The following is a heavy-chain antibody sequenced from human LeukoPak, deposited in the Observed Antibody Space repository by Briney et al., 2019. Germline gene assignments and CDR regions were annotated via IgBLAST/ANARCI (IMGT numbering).Heavy chain of an antibody. D-gene: IGHD3-10*01. V-gene: IGHV3-23*01. CDR2: ISGSGGST. Sequence: PGGSLRLSCAASGFTFSSYAMSWVRQAPGKGLEWVSAISGSGGSTYYADSVKGRFTISRDNSKNTLYLQMSSLRVDDTAVYYCARDMGYYGSGSYYTPYHWGQGTLVTVSS. CDR1: GFTFSSYA. J-gene: IGHJ4*02. CDR3: ARDMGYYGSGSYYTPYH.